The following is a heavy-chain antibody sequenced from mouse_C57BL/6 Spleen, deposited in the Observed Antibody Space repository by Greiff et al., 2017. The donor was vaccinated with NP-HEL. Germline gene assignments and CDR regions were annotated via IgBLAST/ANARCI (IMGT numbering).Heavy chain of an antibody. V-gene: IGHV1-81*01. Sequence: QVQLQQSGAELARPGASVKLSCKASGYTFTSYGISWVKQRTGQGLEWIGEIYPRSGNTYYNEKFKGKATLTADKSSSTAYMQLSSLTSEDSAVYYCARCLGPLYYAMDYWGQGTSVTVSS. J-gene: IGHJ4*01. CDR1: GYTFTSYG. CDR2: IYPRSGNT. D-gene: IGHD4-1*01. CDR3: ARCLGPLYYAMDY.